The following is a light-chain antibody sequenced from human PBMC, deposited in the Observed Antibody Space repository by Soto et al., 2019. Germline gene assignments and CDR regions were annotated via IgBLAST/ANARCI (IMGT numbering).Light chain of an antibody. V-gene: IGLV2-14*03. Sequence: QSALTQPASVSGSPGQSITISCTGTISDVGGYNYVSWYQQHPGKAPKLMIFDVSNQPSGVSNRFSGSKSGYTASLTISGLQAEDEADYYCSSYTSSSTYVFGTGTKVTVL. CDR2: DVS. J-gene: IGLJ1*01. CDR3: SSYTSSSTYV. CDR1: ISDVGGYNY.